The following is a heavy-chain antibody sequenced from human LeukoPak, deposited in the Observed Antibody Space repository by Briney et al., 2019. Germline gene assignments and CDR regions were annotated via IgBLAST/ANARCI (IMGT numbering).Heavy chain of an antibody. V-gene: IGHV1-18*01. J-gene: IGHJ3*02. CDR1: GYTFTKYG. Sequence: GASVTVSCKASGYTFTKYGVSWVRQAPGQGLEWMGWISAHNGDTRYAQKFQGRVTMTRDTSISTAYMELSRLRSDDTAVYYCARAASTYAFDIWGQGTMVTVSS. CDR3: ARAASTYAFDI. CDR2: ISAHNGDT.